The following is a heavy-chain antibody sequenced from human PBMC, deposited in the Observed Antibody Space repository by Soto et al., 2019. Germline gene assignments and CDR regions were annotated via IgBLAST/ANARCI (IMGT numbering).Heavy chain of an antibody. Sequence: QITLKESGPTLVKPTQTLTLTCTFSGFSLSTSGVGVGWIRQPPGKALEWLALIYWNDDKHYSPSLKSRLTIAKDTTKHRVELKINYMEPVDTATKYCAHKSFAKDAFDVWGQGKKDTVSS. J-gene: IGHJ3*01. D-gene: IGHD3-3*01. CDR2: IYWNDDK. CDR1: GFSLSTSGVG. V-gene: IGHV2-5*01. CDR3: AHKSFAKDAFDV.